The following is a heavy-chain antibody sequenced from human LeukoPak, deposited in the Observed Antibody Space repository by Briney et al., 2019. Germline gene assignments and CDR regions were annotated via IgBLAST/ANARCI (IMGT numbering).Heavy chain of an antibody. Sequence: PSETLSLTCTVSGYSISSGYYWGWIRQPPGKGLEWIGSIYHSGSTYYNPSLKSRVTISVDTSKNQFSLKLSSVTAADTAVYYCARDEPDAFDIWGQGTMVTVSS. CDR1: GYSISSGYY. CDR3: ARDEPDAFDI. J-gene: IGHJ3*02. CDR2: IYHSGST. V-gene: IGHV4-38-2*02.